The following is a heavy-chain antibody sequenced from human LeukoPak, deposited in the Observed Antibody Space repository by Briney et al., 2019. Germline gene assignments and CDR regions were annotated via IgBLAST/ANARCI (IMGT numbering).Heavy chain of an antibody. Sequence: PSETLSLTCTVSGGSISSYYWSWIRQPPGKGLEWIGYIYYSGSTNYNPSLKSRVTISVDTSKNQFSLKLSSVTAADTAVYYCAREYTPYCSSTSCYVHMPYYYYYMDVWGKGTTVTVSS. CDR1: GGSISSYY. V-gene: IGHV4-59*01. CDR2: IYYSGST. D-gene: IGHD2-2*01. J-gene: IGHJ6*03. CDR3: AREYTPYCSSTSCYVHMPYYYYYMDV.